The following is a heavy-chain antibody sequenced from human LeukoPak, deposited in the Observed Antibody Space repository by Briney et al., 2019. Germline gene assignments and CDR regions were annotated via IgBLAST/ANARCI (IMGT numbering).Heavy chain of an antibody. D-gene: IGHD3-22*01. V-gene: IGHV3-33*01. J-gene: IGHJ3*02. CDR2: IWYDGSYK. CDR1: GFAFSNYG. CDR3: AREYFYDSSGYSDAFDI. Sequence: GRSLRLSCSASGFAFSNYGVHWVRQAPGKGLEWVAVIWYDGSYKYYADSVKGRFTISRDNSKNTLYLQMNSLRVEDTAVYYCAREYFYDSSGYSDAFDIWGQGTMVTVSS.